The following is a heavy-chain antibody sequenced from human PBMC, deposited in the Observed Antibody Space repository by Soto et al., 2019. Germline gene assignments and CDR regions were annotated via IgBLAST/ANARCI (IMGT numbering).Heavy chain of an antibody. CDR1: GFTFSSYA. Sequence: LRLSCAASGFTFSSYAMSWVRQAPGKGLEWVSAISGSGGSTYYADSVKGRFTISRDNSKNTLYLQMNSLRAEDTAVYYCANGGYDFWSGYYFLYWGQGTLVTVSS. J-gene: IGHJ4*02. V-gene: IGHV3-23*01. D-gene: IGHD3-3*01. CDR2: ISGSGGST. CDR3: ANGGYDFWSGYYFLY.